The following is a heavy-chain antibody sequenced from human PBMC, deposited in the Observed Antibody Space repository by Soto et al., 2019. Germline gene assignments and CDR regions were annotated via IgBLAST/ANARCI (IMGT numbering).Heavy chain of an antibody. CDR2: ISYDGSNK. Sequence: VGSLRLSCAASGFTFSSYGMHWVRQAPGKGLEWVAVISYDGSNKYYADSVKGRFTISRDNSKNTLYLQMNSLRAEDTAVYYCAKDSASRSFDYWGQGTLVTVSS. CDR3: AKDSASRSFDY. CDR1: GFTFSSYG. V-gene: IGHV3-30*18. D-gene: IGHD2-2*01. J-gene: IGHJ4*02.